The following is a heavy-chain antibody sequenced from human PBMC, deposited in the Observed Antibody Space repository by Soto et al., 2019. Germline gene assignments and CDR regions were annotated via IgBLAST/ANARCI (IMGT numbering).Heavy chain of an antibody. Sequence: QVQLQQWGAGLLKPSETLSRTCAVYGGSFSGYYWSWMRQPPGKGLEWIGEINQSGSTNYNPSLKSRVTISVDTSKNQFSLKLSSVTAADTAVYYCARTYSSSWSPFDYWGQGTLVTVSS. CDR3: ARTYSSSWSPFDY. CDR1: GGSFSGYY. CDR2: INQSGST. V-gene: IGHV4-34*01. D-gene: IGHD6-13*01. J-gene: IGHJ4*02.